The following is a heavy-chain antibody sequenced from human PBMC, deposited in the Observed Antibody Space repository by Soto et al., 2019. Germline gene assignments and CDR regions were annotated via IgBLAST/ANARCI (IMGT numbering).Heavy chain of an antibody. CDR3: AKFGRGYCSGGSCYYYYYYMDV. D-gene: IGHD2-15*01. J-gene: IGHJ6*03. CDR2: ISGSGGST. V-gene: IGHV3-23*01. Sequence: VQLLESGGGLVQPGGSLRLSCAASGFTFSSYAMSWVRQAPGKGLEWVSAISGSGGSTYYADSVKGRFTISRDNSKNTLYLQMNSLRAEDTAVYYCAKFGRGYCSGGSCYYYYYYMDVWGKGTTVTVSS. CDR1: GFTFSSYA.